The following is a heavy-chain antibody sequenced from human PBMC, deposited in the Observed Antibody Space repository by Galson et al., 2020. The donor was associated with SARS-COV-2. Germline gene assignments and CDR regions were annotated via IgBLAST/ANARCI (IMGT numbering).Heavy chain of an antibody. V-gene: IGHV3-74*01. J-gene: IGHJ6*02. CDR1: GFTFSSYW. Sequence: GGSLRLSCAASGFTFSSYWMHWVRQAPGKGLVWVSRINSDGSSTSYADSVKGRFTISRDNAKNTLYLQMNSLRAEDTAVYYCARDRGSYYDSSGYYPLYYYYGMDVWGQGTTVTVSS. CDR2: INSDGSST. D-gene: IGHD3-22*01. CDR3: ARDRGSYYDSSGYYPLYYYYGMDV.